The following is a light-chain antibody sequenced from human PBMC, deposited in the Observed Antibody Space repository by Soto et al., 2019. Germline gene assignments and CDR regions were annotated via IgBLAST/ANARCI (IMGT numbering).Light chain of an antibody. Sequence: DIVLTQSPATLSLSPGERATLSCRASQSVRSYLAWYQQRPGQAPRLLIYDASNRATGIPARFSGSGSGTDFTLTISSLEPEDFAVYYCQQRSNWPPEITFGQGTRREIK. CDR1: QSVRSY. V-gene: IGKV3-11*01. CDR3: QQRSNWPPEIT. J-gene: IGKJ5*01. CDR2: DAS.